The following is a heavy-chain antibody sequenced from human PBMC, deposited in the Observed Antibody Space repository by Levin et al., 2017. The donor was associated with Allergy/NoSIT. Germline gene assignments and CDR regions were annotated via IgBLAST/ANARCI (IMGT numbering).Heavy chain of an antibody. D-gene: IGHD3-3*01. CDR2: ISYDETNI. Sequence: PGGSLRLSCAASGFTFSSYAMHWVRQAPGKGLEWVAVISYDETNIFYADSVKGRFTVSRDNSKNTLFLQMSSLRAEDTAVYYCVRAPGYDFWSGFAPFDNWSQGTRVTVSS. V-gene: IGHV3-30*04. CDR3: VRAPGYDFWSGFAPFDN. CDR1: GFTFSSYA. J-gene: IGHJ4*02.